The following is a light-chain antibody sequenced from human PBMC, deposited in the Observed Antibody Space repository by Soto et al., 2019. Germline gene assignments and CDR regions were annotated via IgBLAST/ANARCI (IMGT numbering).Light chain of an antibody. V-gene: IGKV1-5*03. CDR2: KAS. CDR1: QTISTW. CDR3: QQYNSYWT. J-gene: IGKJ1*01. Sequence: DIQMTQSPSTLSASVGYRFTITCRASQTISTWLAWYQQKPVKAPKLLIYKASILESGVPSRFSGSGSGTEFTLTISSLQPEDFATYYCQQYNSYWTFAQGTTVDIK.